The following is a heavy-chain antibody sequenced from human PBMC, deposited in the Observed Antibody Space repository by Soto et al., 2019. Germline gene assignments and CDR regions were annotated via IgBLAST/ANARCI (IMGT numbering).Heavy chain of an antibody. CDR1: GYSFSNYW. D-gene: IGHD3-3*01. V-gene: IGHV5-51*01. CDR2: IYPGDSDT. Sequence: PGESLKISCKGSGYSFSNYWIGWVRQMPGKGLEWMGIIYPGDSDTRYSPSFQGQVTISADKSISTAYLQWSSLKASDTAMYYCAPGVHLYSRVKYYYGRNVGAQGTRFT. J-gene: IGHJ3*01. CDR3: APGVHLYSRVKYYYGRNV.